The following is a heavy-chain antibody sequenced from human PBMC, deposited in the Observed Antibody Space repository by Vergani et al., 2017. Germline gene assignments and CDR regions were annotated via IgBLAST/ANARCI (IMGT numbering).Heavy chain of an antibody. J-gene: IGHJ5*02. CDR1: GGSISSGGYY. CDR3: ARRTSSGWLVRGFTDWFDP. Sequence: QVQLQESGPGLVKPSQTLSLTCTVSGGSISSGGYYWSWIRQHPGKGLEWIGYIYYSGSTYYNPSLKSRVTISVDTSKNQFSLKLSSVTAADTAVYYCARRTSSGWLVRGFTDWFDPWGQGTLVTVSS. D-gene: IGHD6-19*01. V-gene: IGHV4-31*03. CDR2: IYYSGST.